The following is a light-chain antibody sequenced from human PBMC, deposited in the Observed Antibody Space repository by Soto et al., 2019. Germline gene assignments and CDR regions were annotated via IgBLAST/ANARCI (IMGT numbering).Light chain of an antibody. V-gene: IGKV3-15*01. J-gene: IGKJ2*01. Sequence: EIVMTQSPATMSVSPGERATLACMASQRVSSNLAWYQQKPCQAPRLLIYGASTRATGIPARFSGSGSGTEFNLTLSSLQSEDFAVYYCQQYNNWPPYTFGQGTKLEIK. CDR1: QRVSSN. CDR3: QQYNNWPPYT. CDR2: GAS.